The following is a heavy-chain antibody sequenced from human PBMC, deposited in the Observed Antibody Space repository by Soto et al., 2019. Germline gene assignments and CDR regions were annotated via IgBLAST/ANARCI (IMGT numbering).Heavy chain of an antibody. CDR2: IKSITDGGTT. CDR3: TTDSADIVVVPATFGMDV. V-gene: IGHV3-15*01. J-gene: IGHJ6*02. D-gene: IGHD2-2*01. Sequence: EVQLVESGGSLVKPGGSLRLSCAASGITFSNAWMTWVRQAPGKGLEWVGRIKSITDGGTTDYAAPVKGRFTISRDDSKDTLYLQMNNLRTEDTAVYHCTTDSADIVVVPATFGMDVWGQGTTVTVSS. CDR1: GITFSNAW.